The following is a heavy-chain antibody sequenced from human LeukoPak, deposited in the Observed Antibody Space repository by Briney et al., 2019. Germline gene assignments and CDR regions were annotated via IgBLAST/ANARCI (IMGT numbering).Heavy chain of an antibody. D-gene: IGHD5-12*01. Sequence: ASVKVSCKASGYTLTSYDINWVRQATGQGLEWMGWMNPNSGNTGCAQKFQGRVTMTRNTSISTAYMELSSLRSEDTAVYYCARVGGYDTHFDYWGQGTLVTVSS. CDR2: MNPNSGNT. V-gene: IGHV1-8*01. J-gene: IGHJ4*02. CDR1: GYTLTSYD. CDR3: ARVGGYDTHFDY.